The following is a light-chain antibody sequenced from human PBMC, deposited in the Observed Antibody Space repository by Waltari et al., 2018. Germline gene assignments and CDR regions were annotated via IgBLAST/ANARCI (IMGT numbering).Light chain of an antibody. CDR2: SNS. J-gene: IGLJ2*01. Sequence: QPVLTQPPSASGAPGRRVTISCSASSSHIGTNHVHWYQQFPGTAPKPLSFSNSQRPSGVPDRFSGSKSGTSASLAISGLQSEHEADYYCAAWDDSLNVVVFGGGTRLTVL. V-gene: IGLV1-44*01. CDR3: AAWDDSLNVVV. CDR1: SSHIGTNH.